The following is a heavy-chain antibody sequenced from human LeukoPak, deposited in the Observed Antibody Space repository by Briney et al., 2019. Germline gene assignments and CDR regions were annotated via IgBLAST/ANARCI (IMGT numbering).Heavy chain of an antibody. V-gene: IGHV1-3*01. D-gene: IGHD3-22*01. J-gene: IGHJ4*02. CDR2: INAGNGNT. Sequence: ASVNVSCTASGYTFTSYAMHWVRQAPGQRLEWMGWINAGNGNTKYSQKFQGRVTITRDTSASTAYMELSSLRSEDTAVYYCARDLYAYDSSGYYPLVDYWGQGTLVTVSS. CDR1: GYTFTSYA. CDR3: ARDLYAYDSSGYYPLVDY.